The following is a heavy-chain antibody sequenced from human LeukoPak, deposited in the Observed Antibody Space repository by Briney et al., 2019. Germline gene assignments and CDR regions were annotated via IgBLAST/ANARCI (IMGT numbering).Heavy chain of an antibody. CDR3: VSLGRYRIDN. J-gene: IGHJ4*02. D-gene: IGHD3-16*02. V-gene: IGHV5-10-1*01. CDR2: IDPTDSYT. CDR1: GYSFNNYR. Sequence: GEPLRISCKGSGYSFNNYRISWVRQMPGKGLEWMGTIDPTDSYTKYSPSFQGHVTISLDKSISTAYLQWSGLRASDTAMYYCVSLGRYRIDNWGQGALVTVSS.